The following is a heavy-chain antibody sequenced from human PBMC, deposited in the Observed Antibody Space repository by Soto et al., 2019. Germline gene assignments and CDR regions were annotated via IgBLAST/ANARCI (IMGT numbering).Heavy chain of an antibody. Sequence: LRLSCAASGFTFSNYGMHWVRQAPGKGREWVAVIWYDGSNKYYADSVKGRFTISRDNPKNTLYLQMNNLRAEDTAVYYCARGRRENSLDVWGQGTTVTVSS. CDR3: ARGRRENSLDV. CDR1: GFTFSNYG. D-gene: IGHD3-10*01. J-gene: IGHJ6*02. CDR2: IWYDGSNK. V-gene: IGHV3-33*01.